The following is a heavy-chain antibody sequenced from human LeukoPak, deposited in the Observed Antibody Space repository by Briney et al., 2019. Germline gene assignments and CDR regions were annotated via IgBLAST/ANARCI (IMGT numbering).Heavy chain of an antibody. CDR3: ARGFKGGLRDDSPAYYMDV. CDR1: GFTFSSYG. Sequence: PGGSLRLSCATSGFTFSSYGIHWVRQAPGKGLEWVALIRYDGSNKYYADSVKGRFTISRDNSKNTLYLQMNSLSAEDTAVYYCARGFKGGLRDDSPAYYMDVWGKGTTVTISS. D-gene: IGHD2-21*02. J-gene: IGHJ6*03. V-gene: IGHV3-30*02. CDR2: IRYDGSNK.